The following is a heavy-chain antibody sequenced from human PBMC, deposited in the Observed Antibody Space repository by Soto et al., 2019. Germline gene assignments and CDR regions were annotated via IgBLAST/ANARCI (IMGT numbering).Heavy chain of an antibody. Sequence: QVQLVQSGAEVKKPGASVKVSCKASGYTSTNYGISWVRQAPGQGLEWMGWISAYNGNTDYAHKLQGRVTMTTDTSTGTAYMELRSLIADDTAVYYCESGGSLRAAGNFDYWGQGTLVTVSS. CDR1: GYTSTNYG. J-gene: IGHJ4*02. CDR3: ESGGSLRAAGNFDY. D-gene: IGHD6-13*01. CDR2: ISAYNGNT. V-gene: IGHV1-18*01.